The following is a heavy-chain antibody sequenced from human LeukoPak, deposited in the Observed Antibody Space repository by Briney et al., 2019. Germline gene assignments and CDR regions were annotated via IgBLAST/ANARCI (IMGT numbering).Heavy chain of an antibody. D-gene: IGHD3-10*01. CDR1: GGSFSGYY. J-gene: IGHJ4*02. Sequence: SETLSLTCAVYGGSFSGYYWNWIRQPPGKGLEWIGEINHSGSTNYNPSLKSRVTISVDTSKNQFSLKLSSVTAADTAVYYCARGSFITMVRGVKIAPDYWGQGTLVTVSS. CDR3: ARGSFITMVRGVKIAPDY. CDR2: INHSGST. V-gene: IGHV4-34*01.